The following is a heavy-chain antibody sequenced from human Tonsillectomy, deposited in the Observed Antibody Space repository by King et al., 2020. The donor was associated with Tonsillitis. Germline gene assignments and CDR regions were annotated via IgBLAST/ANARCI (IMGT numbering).Heavy chain of an antibody. CDR3: AKLLSTSMVFYFDY. CDR1: GFTFSSSA. V-gene: IGHV3-23*04. D-gene: IGHD5-18*01. Sequence: VQLVESGGGLVQPGGSLRLSCAASGFTFSSSAMAWVRQAPGKGPEWVSGISGSGGSTYYADSVKGRFTISRDNSKNTLYLQMNILGAEYTALYYCAKLLSTSMVFYFDYWGQGALVTVSS. J-gene: IGHJ4*02. CDR2: ISGSGGST.